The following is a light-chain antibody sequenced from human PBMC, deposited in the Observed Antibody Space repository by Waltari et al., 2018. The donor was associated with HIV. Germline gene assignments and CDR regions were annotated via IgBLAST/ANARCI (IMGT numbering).Light chain of an antibody. Sequence: QTVVTQEPSFSVSPGGTVTLTCGLSSGSVSTTYYPSWYQQTPGQAPRALIYSTNTRSSGVPGRVSGSILGNRAALTITGAQADDESDYYCVLYMGSGIWVFGGGTKLTVL. V-gene: IGLV8-61*01. CDR2: STN. CDR1: SGSVSTTYY. J-gene: IGLJ3*02. CDR3: VLYMGSGIWV.